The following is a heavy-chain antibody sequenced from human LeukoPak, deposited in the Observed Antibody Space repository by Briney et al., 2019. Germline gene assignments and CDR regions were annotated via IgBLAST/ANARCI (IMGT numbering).Heavy chain of an antibody. J-gene: IGHJ4*02. V-gene: IGHV1-18*01. CDR3: ARDLRAYNWNDGTIGY. D-gene: IGHD1-1*01. CDR2: ISAYNGNT. Sequence: GAVKKSCKASGYTFTSYGISWVRQAPGQGLEWMGWISAYNGNTNYAQKLQGRVTMTTDTSTSTAYMELRSLRSDDTAVYYCARDLRAYNWNDGTIGYWGQGTML. CDR1: GYTFTSYG.